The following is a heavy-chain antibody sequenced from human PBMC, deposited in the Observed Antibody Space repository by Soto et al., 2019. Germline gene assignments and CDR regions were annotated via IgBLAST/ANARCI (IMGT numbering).Heavy chain of an antibody. Sequence: ASVKVSCKASGYTFTSYDISWVRQATGQGLEWMGRLNPNSVNTAYAQKFQGRVTMTRNTSISTAYMELSSLRSEDTAVYYCARTTPYYYYAMDVWGQGTMVTVS. CDR3: ARTTPYYYYAMDV. J-gene: IGHJ6*02. V-gene: IGHV1-8*01. D-gene: IGHD1-1*01. CDR1: GYTFTSYD. CDR2: LNPNSVNT.